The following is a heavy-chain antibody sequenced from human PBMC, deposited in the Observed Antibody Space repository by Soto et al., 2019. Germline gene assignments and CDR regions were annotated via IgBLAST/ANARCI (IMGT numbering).Heavy chain of an antibody. D-gene: IGHD3-10*01. CDR2: IYYSGST. V-gene: IGHV4-31*03. J-gene: IGHJ6*03. Sequence: SETLSLTCTVSGGSISRGGYYWSWIRQHPGKGLEWIGYIYYSGSTYYNPSLKSRVTISVDTSKNQFSLKLSSVTAADTAVYYCARITMVRGAADGFYYYYYYMDVWGKGTTVTVS. CDR1: GGSISRGGYY. CDR3: ARITMVRGAADGFYYYYYYMDV.